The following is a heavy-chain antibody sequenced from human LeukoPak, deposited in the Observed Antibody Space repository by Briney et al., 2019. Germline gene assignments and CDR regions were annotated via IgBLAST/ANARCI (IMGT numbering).Heavy chain of an antibody. Sequence: NPSETLSLTCTVSSGSISSSSYYWGWIRQPPGKGLEWLGSINDSGSTYYNPSLKSRVTISVDTSKNQFSLKLSSVTAADTAVYYCARLPFYYGSGNYYYYYMDVWGKGTTVTVSS. CDR2: INDSGST. CDR3: ARLPFYYGSGNYYYYYMDV. D-gene: IGHD3-10*01. CDR1: SGSISSSSYY. V-gene: IGHV4-39*01. J-gene: IGHJ6*03.